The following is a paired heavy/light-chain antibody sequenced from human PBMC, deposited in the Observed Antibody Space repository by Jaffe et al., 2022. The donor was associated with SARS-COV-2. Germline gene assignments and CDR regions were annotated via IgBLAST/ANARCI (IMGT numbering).Light chain of an antibody. J-gene: IGKJ4*01. Sequence: IVLTQSPLALPVTPGEPASISCRSSQSLLHSNGYNYLDWYLQKPGQSPQLLISLGSNRAPGVPDRFSGSGSGTDFTLKISRVEAEDVGVYYCTQDVELPLTFGGGTKVEIK. CDR1: QSLLHSNGYNY. CDR2: LGS. CDR3: TQDVELPLT. V-gene: IGKV2-28*01.
Heavy chain of an antibody. CDR3: ARVGRPDDYPRWV. CDR2: TYYRSKWFN. D-gene: IGHD4-17*01. V-gene: IGHV6-1*01. Sequence: ELQQSGPGLVKPSQTLSLTCAISGDSVSSNRAIWNWIRQSPSRGLEWLGRTYYRSKWFNDYAASMKGRITVTADTSNDQFSLQLNSVTPEDTAVYYCARVGRPDDYPRWVWGKGTTVTVSS. CDR1: GDSVSSNRAI. J-gene: IGHJ6*04.